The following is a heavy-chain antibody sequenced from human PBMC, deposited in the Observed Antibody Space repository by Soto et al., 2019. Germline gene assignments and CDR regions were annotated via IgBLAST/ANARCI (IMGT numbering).Heavy chain of an antibody. V-gene: IGHV4-59*08. CDR3: ARRRFGEFSLDY. Sequence: PSETLSLTCTVPGGSISSYYWSWIRQPPGKGLEWIGYIYYSGSTNYNPSLKSRVTISVDTSKNQFSLKLSSVTAADTAVYYCARRRFGEFSLDYWGQGTLVTVSS. J-gene: IGHJ4*02. CDR1: GGSISSYY. D-gene: IGHD3-10*01. CDR2: IYYSGST.